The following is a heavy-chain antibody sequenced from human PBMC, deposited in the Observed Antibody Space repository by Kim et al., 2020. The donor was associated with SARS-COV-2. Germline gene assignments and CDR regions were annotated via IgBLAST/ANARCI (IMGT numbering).Heavy chain of an antibody. CDR3: ARDRPDFDTVTTPYFDY. J-gene: IGHJ4*02. V-gene: IGHV3-11*05. D-gene: IGHD4-17*01. Sequence: VKGRFTISRDNAKNALYLQMNSLRAEDTAVYYCARDRPDFDTVTTPYFDYWGQGTLVTVSS.